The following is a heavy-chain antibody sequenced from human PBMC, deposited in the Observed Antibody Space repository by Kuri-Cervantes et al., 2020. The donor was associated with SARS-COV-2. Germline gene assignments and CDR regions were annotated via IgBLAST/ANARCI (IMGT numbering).Heavy chain of an antibody. Sequence: GGSLRLSCKGPGYSFTSYWIGWVRQMPGKGLEWMGIIYPGDSDTRYSPSFQGQVTISADKSICTAYLQWSSLKASDTAMYYCARLNRYSYGPWGQGTLVTVSS. J-gene: IGHJ5*01. CDR1: GYSFTSYW. D-gene: IGHD5-18*01. V-gene: IGHV5-51*01. CDR3: ARLNRYSYGP. CDR2: IYPGDSDT.